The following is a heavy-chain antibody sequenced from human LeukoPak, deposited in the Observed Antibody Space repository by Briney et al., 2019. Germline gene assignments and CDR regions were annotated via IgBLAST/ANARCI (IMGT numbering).Heavy chain of an antibody. CDR3: ARGGFYSSGWYVLVRGMDV. J-gene: IGHJ6*02. Sequence: ASVKVSCKASGYTFTSYDISWVRQAPGQGLEWMGRIIPILGIANYAQKFQGRVTITADKSTSTAYMELSSLRSEDTAVYYCARGGFYSSGWYVLVRGMDVWGQGTTVTVSS. CDR1: GYTFTSYD. CDR2: IIPILGIA. D-gene: IGHD6-19*01. V-gene: IGHV1-69*04.